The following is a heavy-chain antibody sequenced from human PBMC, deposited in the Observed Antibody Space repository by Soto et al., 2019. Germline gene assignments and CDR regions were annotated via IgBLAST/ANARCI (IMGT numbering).Heavy chain of an antibody. CDR1: VYTFNNYS. V-gene: IGHV1-3*01. D-gene: IGHD3-16*01. CDR3: ARAMITSYLSYYYYGMHV. Sequence: XSVNVSSKASVYTFNNYSRHWVRQAPGQRLEWMGWINAGNGNTKYSQKFQGRVTITMDTSASTAYMELSSLRSEDTTVYYCARAMITSYLSYYYYGMHVLGQGTTVTVSS. CDR2: INAGNGNT. J-gene: IGHJ6*02.